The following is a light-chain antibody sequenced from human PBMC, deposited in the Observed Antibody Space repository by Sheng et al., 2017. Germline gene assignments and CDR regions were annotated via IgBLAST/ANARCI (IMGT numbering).Light chain of an antibody. V-gene: IGKV1-NL1*01. CDR1: QGIGNS. Sequence: DIQMTQSPSSLSASVGDRVTISCRASQGIGNSLAWYQQKPGQAPKLLLFAASRLQSGVPSRFSGSGSGTDYTLTISSLQPEDFATYYCQQYYITPPWTFGQGTTVGNQT. CDR2: AAS. CDR3: QQYYITPPWT. J-gene: IGKJ1*01.